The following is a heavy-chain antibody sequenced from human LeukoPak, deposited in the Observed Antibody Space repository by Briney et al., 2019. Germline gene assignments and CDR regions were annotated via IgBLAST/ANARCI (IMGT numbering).Heavy chain of an antibody. Sequence: GGSLRLSCAASGFPFSTYGMHWVRQAPGKGLEWVAVIWYDGSSQYYADSVKGRFTISRDNSKNTLYLQMNSLRAEDTAAYYCAKDRYSGLNTIDYWGQGTLVTVSS. CDR1: GFPFSTYG. J-gene: IGHJ4*02. V-gene: IGHV3-33*06. CDR2: IWYDGSSQ. D-gene: IGHD6-13*01. CDR3: AKDRYSGLNTIDY.